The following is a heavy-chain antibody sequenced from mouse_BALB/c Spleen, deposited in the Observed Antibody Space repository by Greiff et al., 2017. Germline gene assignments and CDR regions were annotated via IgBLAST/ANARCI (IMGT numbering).Heavy chain of an antibody. V-gene: IGHV6-6*02. D-gene: IGHD2-4*01. CDR3: TRKYDYDGFAY. CDR2: ISLKSNNYAT. Sequence: EVKLVESGGGLVQPGGSMKLSCVASGFTFSNYWMNWVRQSPEKGLEWVAEISLKSNNYATHYAESVKGRFTISRDDSKSSVYLQMNNLRAEDTGIYYCTRKYDYDGFAYWGQGTLVTVSA. J-gene: IGHJ3*01. CDR1: GFTFSNYW.